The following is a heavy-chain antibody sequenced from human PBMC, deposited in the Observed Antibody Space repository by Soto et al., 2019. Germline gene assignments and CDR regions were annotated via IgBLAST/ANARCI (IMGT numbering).Heavy chain of an antibody. CDR3: ARESILEWLLYRHYYYYGMDV. V-gene: IGHV3-30-3*01. J-gene: IGHJ6*02. CDR2: ISYDGSNK. D-gene: IGHD3-3*01. CDR1: GFTFSSYA. Sequence: QVQLVESGGGVVQPGRSLRLSCAASGFTFSSYAMHWVRQAPGKGLEWVAVISYDGSNKYYADSVKGRFTISRDNSKNPLYLQMNSLRSEATAVYYCARESILEWLLYRHYYYYGMDVWGQGTTVTVSS.